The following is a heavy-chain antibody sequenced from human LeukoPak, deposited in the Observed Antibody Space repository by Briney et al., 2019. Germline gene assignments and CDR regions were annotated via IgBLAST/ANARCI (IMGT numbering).Heavy chain of an antibody. J-gene: IGHJ4*02. V-gene: IGHV4-4*07. CDR1: GGSISSYY. CDR3: ATYTSDRASFDY. D-gene: IGHD3-22*01. Sequence: SETLSLTCTVSGGSISSYYWSWIRQPAGKGLEWIGRIYTSGSTNYNPSLKSRVTMSVDTSRKQFSLKLSSVTAADTAVYYCATYTSDRASFDYWGQGTLVTVSS. CDR2: IYTSGST.